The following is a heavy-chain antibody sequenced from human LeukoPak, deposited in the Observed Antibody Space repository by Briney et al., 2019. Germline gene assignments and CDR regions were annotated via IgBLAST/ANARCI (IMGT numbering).Heavy chain of an antibody. D-gene: IGHD1-26*01. V-gene: IGHV3-21*01. CDR2: ISSSSSYI. CDR3: AREIVGAKSDY. CDR1: GFTFSSYA. Sequence: GGSLRLSCAASGFTFSSYAMSWVRQAPGKGLEWVSSISSSSSYIYYADSVKGRFTISRDNAKNSLYLQMNSLRAEDTAVYYCAREIVGAKSDYWGQGTLVTVSS. J-gene: IGHJ4*02.